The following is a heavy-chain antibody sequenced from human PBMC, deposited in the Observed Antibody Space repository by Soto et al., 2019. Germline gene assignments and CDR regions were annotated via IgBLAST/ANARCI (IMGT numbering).Heavy chain of an antibody. D-gene: IGHD6-13*01. CDR3: ASIAAADRVRIRFDY. CDR2: IHHSGST. Sequence: TLSLTCAVSSGSISSSNWWSWVRQPPGKGLEWIGEIHHSGSTNYNPSLKSRVTISVDKSKNQFSLKLSSVTAADTAVYYCASIAAADRVRIRFDYWGQGTLVTVSS. J-gene: IGHJ4*02. CDR1: SGSISSSNW. V-gene: IGHV4-4*02.